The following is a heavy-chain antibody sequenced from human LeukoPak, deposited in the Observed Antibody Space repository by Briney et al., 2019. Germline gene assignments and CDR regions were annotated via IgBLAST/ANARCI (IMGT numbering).Heavy chain of an antibody. CDR3: ARGGITGTTRGPTRLNDAFDI. D-gene: IGHD1-20*01. CDR1: GYTFTCYY. V-gene: IGHV1-2*04. CDR2: INPNSGGT. J-gene: IGHJ3*02. Sequence: GASVKVSCKASGYTFTCYYMHWVRQAPGQGLEWMGWINPNSGGTNYAQKFQGWVTMTRDTSISTAYMELSRLRSDDTAVYYCARGGITGTTRGPTRLNDAFDIWGQGTMVTVSS.